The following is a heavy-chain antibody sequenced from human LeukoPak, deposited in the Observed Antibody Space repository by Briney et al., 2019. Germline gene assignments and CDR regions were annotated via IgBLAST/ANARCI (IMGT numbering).Heavy chain of an antibody. D-gene: IGHD2-21*02. CDR1: GGSISSSSYY. CDR2: INHSGST. CDR3: ARRGGDWRPFDY. Sequence: SETLSLTCTVSGGSISSSSYYWSWIRQPPGKGLEWIGEINHSGSTNYNPSLKSRVTISVDTSKNQFSLKLSSVTAADTAVYYCARRGGDWRPFDYWGQGTLVTVSS. V-gene: IGHV4-39*07. J-gene: IGHJ4*02.